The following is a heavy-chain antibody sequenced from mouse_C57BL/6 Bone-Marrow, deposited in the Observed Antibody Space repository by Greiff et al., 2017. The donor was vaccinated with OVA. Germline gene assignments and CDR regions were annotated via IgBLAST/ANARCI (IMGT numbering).Heavy chain of an antibody. J-gene: IGHJ1*03. CDR3: ARATWDVWYFDV. CDR1: GFNIKNTY. Sequence: VHVKQSVAELVRPGASVKLSCTASGFNIKNTYMHWVKQRPEQGLEWIGRIDPANGNTKYAPKFQGKATITADTSSTTAYLQLSSLTSEDTAIYYCARATWDVWYFDVWGTGTTVTVSS. V-gene: IGHV14-3*01. CDR2: IDPANGNT. D-gene: IGHD4-1*01.